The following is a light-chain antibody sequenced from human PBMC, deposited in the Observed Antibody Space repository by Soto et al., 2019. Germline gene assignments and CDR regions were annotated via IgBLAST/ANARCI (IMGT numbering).Light chain of an antibody. J-gene: IGKJ4*01. CDR2: SAS. CDR1: QGINTW. Sequence: DIQMTQSPSSVSAFVGDRVTITCLASQGINTWLAWYQQKPGKAPKLLMYSASILHTGVSSRFTGGGSPTEFTLTINSLQPEDFATYYCQQSDTLPITFGGRTKVDI. V-gene: IGKV1-12*01. CDR3: QQSDTLPIT.